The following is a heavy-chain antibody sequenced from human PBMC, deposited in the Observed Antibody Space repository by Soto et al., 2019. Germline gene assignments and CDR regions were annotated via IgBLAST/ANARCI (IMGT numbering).Heavy chain of an antibody. CDR3: ARGTHSYSGSHELDA. V-gene: IGHV3-23*04. CDR1: GFIFGDHV. D-gene: IGHD1-26*01. CDR2: ISGSGNSP. J-gene: IGHJ5*02. Sequence: EVQLVESGGRLVQRGGSLRLSCSGSGFIFGDHVMDWVRQAPGKGLEWVAGISGSGNSPFFRDSVKVRFTISRDNSKNTVYLEMNNLRDEDSAMYFCARGTHSYSGSHELDAWGLGTLVTASS.